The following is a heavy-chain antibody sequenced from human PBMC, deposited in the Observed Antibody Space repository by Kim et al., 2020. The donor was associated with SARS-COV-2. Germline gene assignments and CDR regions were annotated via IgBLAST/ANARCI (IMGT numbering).Heavy chain of an antibody. D-gene: IGHD3-3*01. J-gene: IGHJ5*02. V-gene: IGHV4-4*07. CDR2: IYTSGST. Sequence: SETLSLTCTVSGGSISSYYWSWIRQPAGKGLEWIGRIYTSGSTNYNPSLKSRVTMSVDTSKNQFSLKLSSVTAADTAVYYCARGGVDGYRYRGGRWWFDPWGQGTLVTVSS. CDR3: ARGGVDGYRYRGGRWWFDP. CDR1: GGSISSYY.